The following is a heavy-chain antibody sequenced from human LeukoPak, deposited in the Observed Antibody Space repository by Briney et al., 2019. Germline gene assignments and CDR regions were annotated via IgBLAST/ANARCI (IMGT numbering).Heavy chain of an antibody. V-gene: IGHV1-69*01. CDR3: ATPAYDSSGYYPY. J-gene: IGHJ4*02. Sequence: WASVKVSCKASGGTFSSYAISWVRQAPGQGLEWMGGIIPIFGTANYAQKFQGRVTITADESTSTAYMELSSLRSEDTAVYYCATPAYDSSGYYPYWGQGTLVTVSS. CDR1: GGTFSSYA. D-gene: IGHD3-22*01. CDR2: IIPIFGTA.